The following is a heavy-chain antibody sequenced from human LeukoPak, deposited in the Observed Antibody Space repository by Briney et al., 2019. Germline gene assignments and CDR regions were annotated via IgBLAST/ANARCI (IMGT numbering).Heavy chain of an antibody. J-gene: IGHJ5*01. CDR2: IRFDGSNK. Sequence: GGPLRLSCAASGFTFSSYGVHWVRQAPGRALVWGAFIRFDGSNKYYADSVKGRFTISRDNSRNTLLLQMNSLSAEDTAVDYCTKDYEEGGPGAFNWLYSWGQGTLVIVSS. CDR3: TKDYEEGGPGAFNWLYS. D-gene: IGHD2-2*01. CDR1: GFTFSSYG. V-gene: IGHV3-30*02.